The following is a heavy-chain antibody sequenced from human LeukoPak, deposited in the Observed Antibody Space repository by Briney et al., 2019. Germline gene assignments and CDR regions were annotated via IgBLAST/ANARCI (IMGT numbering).Heavy chain of an antibody. CDR3: ARDGTLVAGTAFDI. D-gene: IGHD6-19*01. CDR1: GFTFDDYG. J-gene: IGHJ3*02. CDR2: INWNGGST. V-gene: IGHV3-20*04. Sequence: GGSLRLSCAASGFTFDDYGMSWVRHGPGKGLEWVSGINWNGGSTGYADSVKGRFTISRDNAKNSLYLQMNSLRAEDTALYYCARDGTLVAGTAFDIWGQGTMVTVSS.